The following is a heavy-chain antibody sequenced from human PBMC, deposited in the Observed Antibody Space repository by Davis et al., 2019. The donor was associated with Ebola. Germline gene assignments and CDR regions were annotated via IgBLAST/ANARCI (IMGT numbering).Heavy chain of an antibody. D-gene: IGHD2-2*01. V-gene: IGHV3-30-3*01. CDR3: ARDQGCSSSSCYPAPYYYYGMDV. J-gene: IGHJ6*02. CDR1: GFTFSSYW. Sequence: PGGSLRLSCAASGFTFSSYWMHWVRQAPGKGLEWVAVISYDGSNKYYADSVKGRFTISRDNSKNTLYLQMNSLRAEDTAVYYCARDQGCSSSSCYPAPYYYYGMDVWGQGTTVTVSS. CDR2: ISYDGSNK.